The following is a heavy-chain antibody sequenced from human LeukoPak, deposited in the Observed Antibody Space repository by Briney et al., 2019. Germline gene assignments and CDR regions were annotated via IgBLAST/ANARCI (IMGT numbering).Heavy chain of an antibody. CDR3: ARQYYDILTGYSRGAFDI. Sequence: SETLYLTCTVSGSSISSSSYYWGWIRPRPGPGLEWIGSIYYSGSTYYNPSLKSRVTISVDTSKNQFSLKLSSVTAADTAVYYCARQYYDILTGYSRGAFDIWGQGTMVTVSS. J-gene: IGHJ3*02. V-gene: IGHV4-39*01. CDR1: GSSISSSSYY. CDR2: IYYSGST. D-gene: IGHD3-9*01.